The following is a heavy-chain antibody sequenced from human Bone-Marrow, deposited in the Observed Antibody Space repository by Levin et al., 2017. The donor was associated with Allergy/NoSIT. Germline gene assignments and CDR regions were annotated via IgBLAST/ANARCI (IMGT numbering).Heavy chain of an antibody. D-gene: IGHD3-16*01. V-gene: IGHV3-33*01. Sequence: GESLKISCAASGFTFSSHGMHWVRQVPGKGPEWLAVIWYDGSKADYRESVKGRFTISRDNRKNTLYLQMNSLRVEDTAVYYCARDRAWGTNPFAFWGHGTLVTVSP. CDR1: GFTFSSHG. CDR3: ARDRAWGTNPFAF. CDR2: IWYDGSKA. J-gene: IGHJ4*01.